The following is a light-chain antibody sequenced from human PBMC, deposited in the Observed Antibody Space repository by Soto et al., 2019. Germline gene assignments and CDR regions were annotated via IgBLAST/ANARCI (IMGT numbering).Light chain of an antibody. V-gene: IGKV1-39*01. CDR1: QSISTY. Sequence: DIQMTQSPSSLSASVGDRVTITSRASQSISTYLTWYQQKVGKAPKLLIYAASSLQRGVPSRFSGSGSGTDFTLTISSLQPEDFATYYCQQSYSTPRTFGQGTKLEIK. CDR2: AAS. J-gene: IGKJ2*02. CDR3: QQSYSTPRT.